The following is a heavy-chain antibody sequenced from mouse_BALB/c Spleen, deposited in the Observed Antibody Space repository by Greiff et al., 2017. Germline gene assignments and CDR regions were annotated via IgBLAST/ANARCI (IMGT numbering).Heavy chain of an antibody. D-gene: IGHD2-1*01. CDR3: ARQDYGNYYAMDY. CDR1: GFAFSSYD. Sequence: EVQLVESGGGLVKPGGSLKLSCAASGFAFSSYDMSWVRQTPEKRLEWVAYISSGGGSTYYPDTVKGRFTISRDNAKNTLYLQMSSLKSEDTAMYYCARQDYGNYYAMDYWGQGTSVTVSS. J-gene: IGHJ4*01. V-gene: IGHV5-12-1*01. CDR2: ISSGGGST.